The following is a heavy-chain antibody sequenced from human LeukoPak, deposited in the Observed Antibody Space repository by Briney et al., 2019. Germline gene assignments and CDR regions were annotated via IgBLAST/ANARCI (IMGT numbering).Heavy chain of an antibody. CDR1: GGSIGPYY. CDR3: ARHSYYDFWSGYYVFDY. J-gene: IGHJ4*02. V-gene: IGHV4-4*07. Sequence: SETLSLTCIISGGSIGPYYWSWIRQAAGKGPEWIGRIYTTGTADYNPSLKGRVFLSVDTSKNQFSLKLSSVTAADTAVYYCARHSYYDFWSGYYVFDYWGQGTLVTVSS. D-gene: IGHD3-3*01. CDR2: IYTTGTA.